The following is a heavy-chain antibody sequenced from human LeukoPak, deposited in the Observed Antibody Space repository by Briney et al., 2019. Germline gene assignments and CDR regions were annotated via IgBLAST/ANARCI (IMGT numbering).Heavy chain of an antibody. D-gene: IGHD3-10*01. V-gene: IGHV4-39*07. CDR3: ARDSNRYGSGSYFLLDY. J-gene: IGHJ4*02. Sequence: SETLSLICTVSAGSVSNSDFHWGWVRQTPWRGLEWIGSVYYTGRTDYTPSFQSRVTVSVDTSKNQFSLRLRSVTAADTAFYYCARDSNRYGSGSYFLLDYWGQGILVTVSS. CDR1: AGSVSNSDFH. CDR2: VYYTGRT.